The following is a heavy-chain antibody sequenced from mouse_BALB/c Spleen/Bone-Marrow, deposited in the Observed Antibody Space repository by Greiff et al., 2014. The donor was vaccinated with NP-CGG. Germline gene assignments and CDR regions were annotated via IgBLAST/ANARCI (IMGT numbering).Heavy chain of an antibody. Sequence: EVKLQESGAELVKPGASVKLSCTASGFNIKDTYIHWVKQRPEQGLEWIGRIDPANGNTKYDPKFQGKATITADTSSNTAYLQLSSLTSEDTAVYYCARCYYYAMDYWGQGTSVTVSS. CDR1: GFNIKDTY. J-gene: IGHJ4*01. V-gene: IGHV14-3*02. CDR3: ARCYYYAMDY. CDR2: IDPANGNT.